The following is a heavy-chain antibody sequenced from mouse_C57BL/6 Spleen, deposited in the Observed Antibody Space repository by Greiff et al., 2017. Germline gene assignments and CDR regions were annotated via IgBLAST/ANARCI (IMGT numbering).Heavy chain of an antibody. D-gene: IGHD2-1*01. CDR1: GFTFSDYG. CDR2: ISTLAYSI. CDR3: ARRGFGNYEGYFDV. V-gene: IGHV5-15*01. J-gene: IGHJ1*03. Sequence: EVKGVESGGGLVQPGGSLKLSCAASGFTFSDYGMAWVRQAPRKGPEWVAFISTLAYSIYYADTVTGRFTISRENAKNTRYLEMSSLRSEDTAMYYCARRGFGNYEGYFDVWGTGTTVTVSS.